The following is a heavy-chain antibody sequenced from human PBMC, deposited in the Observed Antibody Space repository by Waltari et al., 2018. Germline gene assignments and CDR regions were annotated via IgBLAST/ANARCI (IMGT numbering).Heavy chain of an antibody. CDR3: ARTARSHYDSSGYYSSTFDY. CDR1: GGSISSGSYY. CDR2: IYTSGST. J-gene: IGHJ4*02. V-gene: IGHV4-61*02. Sequence: QVQLQESGPGLVKPSQTLSLTCTVSGGSISSGSYYWSWIRQPAGKGLEWIGRIYTSGSTNYNPSLKSRVTISVDTSKNQFSLKLSSVTAADTAVYYCARTARSHYDSSGYYSSTFDYWGQGTLVTVSS. D-gene: IGHD3-22*01.